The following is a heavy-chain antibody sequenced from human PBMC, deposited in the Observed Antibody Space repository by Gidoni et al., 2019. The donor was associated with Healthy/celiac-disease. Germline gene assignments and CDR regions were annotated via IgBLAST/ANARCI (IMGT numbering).Heavy chain of an antibody. CDR1: GYTFTGYY. CDR2: INPNSGGT. V-gene: IGHV1-2*02. J-gene: IGHJ5*02. Sequence: QVQLVQSGAEVKKPGASVKVSCKASGYTFTGYYMHWVRQAPGQGLEWMGWINPNSGGTTYAQKFQGRVTMTRDTSISTAYMELSRLRSDDTAVYYCARGVTMIVGDWFDPWGQGTLVTVSS. CDR3: ARGVTMIVGDWFDP. D-gene: IGHD3-22*01.